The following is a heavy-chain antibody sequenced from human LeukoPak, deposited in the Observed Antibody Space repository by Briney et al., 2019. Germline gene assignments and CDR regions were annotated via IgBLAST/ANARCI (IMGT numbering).Heavy chain of an antibody. Sequence: ASVKVSCKASGYTFTSYDINWVRQATGQGLEWMGWMNPNSDNTGYAQKFQGRVTMTRNTSISTAYMELSSLRSEDTAVYYCARSGGDTYYYDSSGYYRPWGQGTLVTVSS. CDR3: ARSGGDTYYYDSSGYYRP. CDR1: GYTFTSYD. V-gene: IGHV1-8*01. CDR2: MNPNSDNT. J-gene: IGHJ5*02. D-gene: IGHD3-22*01.